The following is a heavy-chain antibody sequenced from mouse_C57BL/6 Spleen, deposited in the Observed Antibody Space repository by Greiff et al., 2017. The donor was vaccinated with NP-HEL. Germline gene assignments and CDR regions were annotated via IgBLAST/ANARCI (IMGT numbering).Heavy chain of an antibody. CDR3: ARKGKPDWYFDV. J-gene: IGHJ1*03. CDR2: IDPSDSYT. Sequence: VKLQQPGAELVMPGASVKLSCKASGYTFTSYWMHWVKQRPGQGLEWIGEIDPSDSYTNYNPKFKGKSTVTVDKSSSTAYMQVSSRASEDSSVYYCARKGKPDWYFDVWGTGTTVTVSS. CDR1: GYTFTSYW. V-gene: IGHV1-69*01.